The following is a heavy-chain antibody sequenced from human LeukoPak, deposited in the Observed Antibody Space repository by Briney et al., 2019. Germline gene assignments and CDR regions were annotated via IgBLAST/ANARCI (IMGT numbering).Heavy chain of an antibody. D-gene: IGHD3-10*01. CDR2: IHYSGST. CDR3: ARGSGTYYVYNWFHP. CDR1: GGSISSNSYY. V-gene: IGHV4-39*07. J-gene: IGHJ5*02. Sequence: SETLSLTCTVSGGSISSNSYYWGWIRQPPGKGLEWVGSIHYSGSTYYNPSLKSRVTMSVDTSKNQVSLRLSSVTAADTAMYYCARGSGTYYVYNWFHPWGQGTPVTVSS.